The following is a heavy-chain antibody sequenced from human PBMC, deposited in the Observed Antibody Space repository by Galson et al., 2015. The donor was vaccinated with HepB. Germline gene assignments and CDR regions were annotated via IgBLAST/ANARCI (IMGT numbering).Heavy chain of an antibody. J-gene: IGHJ6*02. D-gene: IGHD3-22*01. V-gene: IGHV4-59*01. CDR1: GGSISSYY. CDR3: ARGGYYDSSGYYSNYYYGMDV. CDR2: IYYSGST. Sequence: ETLSLTCTVSGGSISSYYWSWIRQPPGKGLEWIGYIYYSGSTNCNPSLKSRVTISVDTSKNQFSLKLSSVTAADTAVYYCARGGYYDSSGYYSNYYYGMDVWGQGTTVTVSS.